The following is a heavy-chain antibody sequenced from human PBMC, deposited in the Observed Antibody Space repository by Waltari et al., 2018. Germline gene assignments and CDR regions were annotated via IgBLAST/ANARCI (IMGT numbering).Heavy chain of an antibody. CDR2: IKQDGSEK. CDR1: GFTFSSYW. J-gene: IGHJ4*02. V-gene: IGHV3-7*01. D-gene: IGHD6-19*01. Sequence: EVQLVESGGGLVQPGGSLRLSCAASGFTFSSYWMSWVRQAPGKGLEWVANIKQDGSEKYYVDSVKCRFTISRDNAKNSLYLQMNSLRAEDTAVYYCARDRWGAVAGTGAFDYWGQGTLVTVSS. CDR3: ARDRWGAVAGTGAFDY.